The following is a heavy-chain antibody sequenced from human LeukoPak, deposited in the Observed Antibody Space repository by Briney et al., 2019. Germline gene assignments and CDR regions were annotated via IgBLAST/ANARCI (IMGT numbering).Heavy chain of an antibody. J-gene: IGHJ4*02. CDR3: ARNYDILTGYYFDY. D-gene: IGHD3-9*01. V-gene: IGHV1-18*01. CDR2: ISAYNGNT. CDR1: SYTFTSYG. Sequence: ASVKVSCKASSYTFTSYGISWVRQAPGQGLEWMGWISAYNGNTNYAQKLQGRVTMTTDTSTSTAYMELRSLRSDDTAVYYCARNYDILTGYYFDYWGQGTLVTVSS.